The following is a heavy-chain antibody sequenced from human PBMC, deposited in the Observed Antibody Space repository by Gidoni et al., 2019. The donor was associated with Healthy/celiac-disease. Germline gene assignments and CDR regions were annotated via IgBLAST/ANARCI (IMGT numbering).Heavy chain of an antibody. V-gene: IGHV2-5*01. J-gene: IGHJ3*02. CDR1: GFSRSTSGRG. CDR3: AHNHTETSAFDI. CDR2: IYWNDDN. D-gene: IGHD4-17*01. Sequence: QITLKESGPTLVKPTQTHTLTCTFPGFSRSTSGRGVGWIRQPTGNALAWLALIYWNDDNRYSPSLKSRLTITKDTSKNQVVLTMTNMDPVDTATYYCAHNHTETSAFDIWGQGTMVTVSS.